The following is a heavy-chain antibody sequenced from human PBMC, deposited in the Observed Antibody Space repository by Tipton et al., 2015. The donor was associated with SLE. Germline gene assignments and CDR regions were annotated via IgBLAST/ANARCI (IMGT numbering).Heavy chain of an antibody. V-gene: IGHV4-4*07. Sequence: TLSLTCTVSGDSFSSYYWSWIRQPAGKGLEWIGRVSISGNTNYNPSPKSRVTMSLDTSKNQLSLELTSVTAADTAVYYCAREALHLSTTPDAFHFWGQGTSVTVSS. J-gene: IGHJ3*01. CDR1: GDSFSSYY. CDR3: AREALHLSTTPDAFHF. CDR2: VSISGNT. D-gene: IGHD5/OR15-5a*01.